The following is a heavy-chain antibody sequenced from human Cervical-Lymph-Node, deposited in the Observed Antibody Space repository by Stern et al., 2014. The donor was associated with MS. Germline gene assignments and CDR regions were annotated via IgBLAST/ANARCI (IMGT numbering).Heavy chain of an antibody. Sequence: MQLVESGGEVKKPGASVRVSCKASGYTFTSHGISWVRQAPGQGPEWVGRISTSSGNTYYAVKLQGRVTMTTDTSTTTAYMELGSLRSDDTAIYYCARDYSNYGFPDYFDYWGQGSLVTVSP. V-gene: IGHV1-18*01. CDR3: ARDYSNYGFPDYFDY. D-gene: IGHD4-11*01. J-gene: IGHJ4*02. CDR1: GYTFTSHG. CDR2: ISTSSGNT.